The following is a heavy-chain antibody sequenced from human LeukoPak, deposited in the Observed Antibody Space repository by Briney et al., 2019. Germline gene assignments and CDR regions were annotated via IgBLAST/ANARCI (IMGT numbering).Heavy chain of an antibody. J-gene: IGHJ4*02. V-gene: IGHV4-34*01. CDR3: ARGIIYSSGWSPFDY. CDR1: GGSFSGYY. CDR2: INHSGST. D-gene: IGHD6-19*01. Sequence: PSETLSLTCAVYGGSFSGYYWSWIRQPPGKGLEWIGEINHSGSTNYNPSLKSRVTISVDTSENQFSLKLSSVTAADTAVYYCARGIIYSSGWSPFDYWGQGTLVTVSS.